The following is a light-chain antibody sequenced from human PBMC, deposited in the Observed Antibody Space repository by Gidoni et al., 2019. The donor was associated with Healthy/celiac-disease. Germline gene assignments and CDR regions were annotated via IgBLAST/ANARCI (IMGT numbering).Light chain of an antibody. Sequence: ETVLTQSPGTLSLSPGERATLSCRASQSVSSSYLAWYQQKTGQAPRLLIYGASSRATGIHDRFSGSGSGTDFTLTISRLEPEDFAVYYCQQYSSSPRTFGQGTKVEIK. CDR2: GAS. V-gene: IGKV3-20*01. J-gene: IGKJ1*01. CDR3: QQYSSSPRT. CDR1: QSVSSSY.